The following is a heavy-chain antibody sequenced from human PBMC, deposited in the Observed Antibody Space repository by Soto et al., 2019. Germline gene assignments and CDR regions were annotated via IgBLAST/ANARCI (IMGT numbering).Heavy chain of an antibody. V-gene: IGHV1-69*01. D-gene: IGHD3-16*01. J-gene: IGHJ6*02. CDR2: IIRMFDIS. CDR1: GGTFSKYA. CDR3: ATPRRAQEGDYYGMDV. Sequence: QVQLVQSGAEVKKPGSSVKVSCKASGGTFSKYAISWVRQAPGQGLEWMGGIIRMFDISNYAQKFQGRVTMTADESTSTDYMELSSLRSEDTAVYYCATPRRAQEGDYYGMDVWGQGTTVTVSS.